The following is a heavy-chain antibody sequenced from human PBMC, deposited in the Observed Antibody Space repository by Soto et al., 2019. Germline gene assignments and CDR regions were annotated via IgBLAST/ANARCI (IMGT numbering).Heavy chain of an antibody. V-gene: IGHV3-74*01. CDR2: INSDGSST. J-gene: IGHJ5*02. Sequence: QPVGSLRLSCAASGFTFSSYWMHWVRQAPGKGLVWVSRINSDGSSTSYADSMKGRFTISRDNAKNTLYLQMNSLRAEDTAVYYCARDPDWNYHNNWFDPWGQGTLVTVSS. CDR3: ARDPDWNYHNNWFDP. D-gene: IGHD1-7*01. CDR1: GFTFSSYW.